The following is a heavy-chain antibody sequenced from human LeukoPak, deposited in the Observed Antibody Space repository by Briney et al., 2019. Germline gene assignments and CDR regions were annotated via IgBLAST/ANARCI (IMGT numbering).Heavy chain of an antibody. J-gene: IGHJ4*02. V-gene: IGHV1-69*02. CDR3: ARVPEDSGSWYRAIDY. Sequence: SVKASCKASGGTFSSYTISWVRQAPGQGLGWMGRIIPILGIANYAQKFEGRVTITADKSTSTAYMELSSLRSEDTAVYYCARVPEDSGSWYRAIDYWGQGTLVTVSS. CDR1: GGTFSSYT. D-gene: IGHD6-13*01. CDR2: IIPILGIA.